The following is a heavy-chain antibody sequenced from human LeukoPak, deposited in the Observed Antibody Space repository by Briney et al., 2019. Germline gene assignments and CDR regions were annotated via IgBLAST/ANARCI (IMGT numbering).Heavy chain of an antibody. CDR3: ASFVDTAMASYYYYGMDV. J-gene: IGHJ6*02. D-gene: IGHD5-18*01. CDR1: GGSISSGSYY. Sequence: PSETLSLTCTVSGGSISSGSYYWSWIRQPAGKGLEWIGRIYTSGSTNYIPSLKSRVTISVDTSKNQFSLKLSSVTAADTAVYYCASFVDTAMASYYYYGMDVWGQGTTVTVSS. CDR2: IYTSGST. V-gene: IGHV4-61*02.